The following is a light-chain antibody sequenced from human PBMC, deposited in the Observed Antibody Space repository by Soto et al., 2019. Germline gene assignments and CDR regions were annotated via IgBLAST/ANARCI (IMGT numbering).Light chain of an antibody. CDR3: QQYSGSPPRT. J-gene: IGKJ1*01. V-gene: IGKV3-20*01. Sequence: EVVLTQSPGTLSLSPGERATLYCRTSQTIVSTYLAWYQQKAGQAPRLLMYGTSSRATGIPDRFSGSGSGTDFTLTISSVEPEDFAIYYCQQYSGSPPRTCGQGTKVEIK. CDR1: QTIVSTY. CDR2: GTS.